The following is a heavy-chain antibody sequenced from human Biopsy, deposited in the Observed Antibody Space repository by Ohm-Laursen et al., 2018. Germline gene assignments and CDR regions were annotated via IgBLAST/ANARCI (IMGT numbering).Heavy chain of an antibody. CDR1: GGSISRYY. CDR3: ARHPTHRIQQIDY. J-gene: IGHJ4*02. Sequence: SETLSLTCSVSGGSISRYYWSWIRQPPGKGLEWIGYIYYSGSTNYNPSLKSRVTISVDTSKNQFSLRLSSVIAADTAVYYCARHPTHRIQQIDYWGQGTLVTVSS. V-gene: IGHV4-59*08. CDR2: IYYSGST. D-gene: IGHD5-18*01.